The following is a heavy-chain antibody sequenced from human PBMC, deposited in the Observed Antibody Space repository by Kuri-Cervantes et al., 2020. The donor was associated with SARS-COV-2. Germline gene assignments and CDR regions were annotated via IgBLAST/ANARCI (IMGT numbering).Heavy chain of an antibody. CDR3: AREFYSGYDPYFDL. CDR2: IWYDGSNK. D-gene: IGHD5-12*01. V-gene: IGHV3-33*01. J-gene: IGHJ4*02. Sequence: GESLKISCAASGFTFSSYGMHWVRQAPGKGLEWVAVIWYDGSNKYYADSVKGRFTISRDNAKNSLYLQMNSLRAEDTAVYYCAREFYSGYDPYFDLWGQGTLVTVSS. CDR1: GFTFSSYG.